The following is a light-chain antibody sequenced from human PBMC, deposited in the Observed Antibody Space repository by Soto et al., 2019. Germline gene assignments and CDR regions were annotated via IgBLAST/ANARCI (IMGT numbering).Light chain of an antibody. CDR2: AAS. Sequence: EIMLTQSPGTLSLSPGDRATLSCRASQNLSSYYLAWYQQKPGPAPRLLIYAASNRATVIPARFSGSGGGEDWTLTISSLEQEDSAVYSWQYRRHWRTFGQGTRLEIK. CDR1: QNLSSY. J-gene: IGKJ5*01. V-gene: IGKV3D-11*02. CDR3: QYRRHWRT.